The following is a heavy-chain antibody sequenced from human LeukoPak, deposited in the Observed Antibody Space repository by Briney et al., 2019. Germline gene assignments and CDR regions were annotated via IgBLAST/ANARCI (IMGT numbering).Heavy chain of an antibody. Sequence: SETLSLTCAVSGGSISSGGYSWIWIRQPPGQGREWVGYIYHSGSTYYNPSLKSRVTISVDRSKNQFSLKLSSVTAADTAVYYCASIVVAGGYFQHWGQGTLVTVSS. D-gene: IGHD2-21*01. V-gene: IGHV4-30-2*01. J-gene: IGHJ1*01. CDR2: IYHSGST. CDR1: GGSISSGGYS. CDR3: ASIVVAGGYFQH.